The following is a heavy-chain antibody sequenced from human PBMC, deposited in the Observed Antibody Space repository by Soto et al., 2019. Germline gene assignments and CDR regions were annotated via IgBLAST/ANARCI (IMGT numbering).Heavy chain of an antibody. Sequence: GGSLRLSCAASGFTFDDYAMHWVRQAPGKGLEWVSGISWNSGSIGYADSVKGRFTISRDNAKNSLYLQMNSLRAEDTALYYCAKERRNLIRGEQLERRYYYYYMDVWGKGTTVTVSS. V-gene: IGHV3-9*01. J-gene: IGHJ6*03. CDR1: GFTFDDYA. CDR2: ISWNSGSI. D-gene: IGHD1-1*01. CDR3: AKERRNLIRGEQLERRYYYYYMDV.